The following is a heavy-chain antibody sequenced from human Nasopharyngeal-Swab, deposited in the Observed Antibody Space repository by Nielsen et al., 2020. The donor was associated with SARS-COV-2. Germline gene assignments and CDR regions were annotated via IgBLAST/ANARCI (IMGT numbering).Heavy chain of an antibody. CDR2: INPSGGNK. Sequence: ASVKVSCKASGYTFISYYMHWVRQAPGQGLEWMGIINPSGGNKRYAQKFQGRVTMTRDTSTSTVNMELSSLRSEDTAVYYCARVSELSRSYYYYGMDVWGQGTTVTVSS. CDR3: ARVSELSRSYYYYGMDV. J-gene: IGHJ6*02. D-gene: IGHD1-26*01. CDR1: GYTFISYY. V-gene: IGHV1-46*01.